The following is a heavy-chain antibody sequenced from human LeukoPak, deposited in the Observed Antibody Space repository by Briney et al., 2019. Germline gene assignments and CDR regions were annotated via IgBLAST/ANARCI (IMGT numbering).Heavy chain of an antibody. CDR3: ARAGRLDAFDI. CDR1: GFTFSSYW. CDR2: IKQDGSEK. J-gene: IGHJ3*02. V-gene: IGHV3-7*01. Sequence: PGGSLRLSCAASGFTFSSYWMSWVRQAPGKGLEWVANIKQDGSEKYYVNSVKGRFTISRDNAKNSLYLQMNSLRAEDTAVYYCARAGRLDAFDIWGQGTMVTVSS. D-gene: IGHD6-25*01.